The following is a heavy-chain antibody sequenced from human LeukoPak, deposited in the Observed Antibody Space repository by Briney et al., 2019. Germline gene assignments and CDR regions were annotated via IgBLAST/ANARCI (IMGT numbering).Heavy chain of an antibody. J-gene: IGHJ4*02. CDR3: ARRTGNAAFFDY. CDR2: LYISGST. V-gene: IGHV4-4*07. CDR1: GGSISSYY. D-gene: IGHD1-1*01. Sequence: KPSETLSLTCSVSGGSISSYYWNWIRQPAGKGLEWIGRLYISGSTDYNPSLKSRVTMSVDTSKNQFSLKLSSVTAADTAVYYCARRTGNAAFFDYWGQGTLVTVSS.